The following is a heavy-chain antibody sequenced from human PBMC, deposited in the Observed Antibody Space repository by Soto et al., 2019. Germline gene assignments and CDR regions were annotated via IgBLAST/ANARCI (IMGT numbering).Heavy chain of an antibody. CDR3: TRRGSSGTPVDY. Sequence: LSLTCGVSDYSISSGYYWGWIRQPPGKGLEWIGNIYHSGSTHYNPALKSRVTISVDTSKNQFSLKLKSVTAADTAVYYCTRRGSSGTPVDYWGQGTLVTVSS. CDR1: DYSISSGYY. CDR2: IYHSGST. D-gene: IGHD1-26*01. V-gene: IGHV4-38-2*01. J-gene: IGHJ4*02.